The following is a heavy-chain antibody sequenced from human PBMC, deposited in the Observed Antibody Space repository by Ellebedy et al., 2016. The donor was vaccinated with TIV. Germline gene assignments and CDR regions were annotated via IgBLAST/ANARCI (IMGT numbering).Heavy chain of an antibody. Sequence: GESLKISCAASGFTFSSYAMNWVRQAPGKGLEWVAGIGVSCATTYYADSVKGRFTISRDNSRNTMSLQMDSLRAEDTALYYCTSPAVGHTTGCCRYYFDYWGLGTLVTVSS. D-gene: IGHD2/OR15-2a*01. CDR2: IGVSCATT. CDR1: GFTFSSYA. CDR3: TSPAVGHTTGCCRYYFDY. V-gene: IGHV3-23*01. J-gene: IGHJ4*02.